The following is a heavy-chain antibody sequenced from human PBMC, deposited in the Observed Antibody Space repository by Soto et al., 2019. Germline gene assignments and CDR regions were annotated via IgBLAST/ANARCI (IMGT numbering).Heavy chain of an antibody. CDR2: ISGGGDTT. D-gene: IGHD3-10*01. V-gene: IGHV3-23*01. CDR3: AKGRGGSGSLTPRVDF. Sequence: EVQLLESGGGLVQPGGSLXXSCAXXGXXXXXXXXTXVXQAPGKGLEWVSAISGGGDTTSYADSVKGRFTVSRDGSKNTLYLQMSSLRAEDTALYYCAKGRGGSGSLTPRVDFWGQGTLVTVSS. J-gene: IGHJ4*02. CDR1: GXXXXXXX.